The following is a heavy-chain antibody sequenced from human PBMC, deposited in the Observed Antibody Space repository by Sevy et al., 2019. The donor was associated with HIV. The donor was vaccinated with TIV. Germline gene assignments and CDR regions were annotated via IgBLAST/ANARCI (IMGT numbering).Heavy chain of an antibody. CDR2: ISGSGGST. CDR3: ANDGGNYYVVYFDH. V-gene: IGHV3-23*01. Sequence: GGSLRLSCAGSGFIFNSYGMSWVRQAPGKGLEWVSGISGSGGSTYYADSVKGRFIISRDNSMNPLYLEMNSLRAEDTAVYCCANDGGNYYVVYFDHWGQGTLVTVSS. CDR1: GFIFNSYG. D-gene: IGHD1-26*01. J-gene: IGHJ4*02.